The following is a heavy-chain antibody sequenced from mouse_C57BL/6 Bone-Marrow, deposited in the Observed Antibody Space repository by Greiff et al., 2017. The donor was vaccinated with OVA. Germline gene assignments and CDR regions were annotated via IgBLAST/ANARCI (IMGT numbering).Heavy chain of an antibody. CDR2: IYPGDGDT. Sequence: LVESGPELVKPGASVKISCKASGYAFSSSWMNWVKQRPGKGLEWIGRIYPGDGDTNYNGKFKGKATLTADKSSSTAYMQLSSLTSEDSAVYFCARYYYGSSFYWYFDVWGTGTTVTVSS. CDR3: ARYYYGSSFYWYFDV. J-gene: IGHJ1*03. CDR1: GYAFSSSW. V-gene: IGHV1-82*01. D-gene: IGHD1-1*01.